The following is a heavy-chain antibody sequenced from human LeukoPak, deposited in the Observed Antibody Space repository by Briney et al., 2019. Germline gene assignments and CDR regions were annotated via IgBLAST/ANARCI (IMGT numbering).Heavy chain of an antibody. CDR2: INHSGST. CDR3: ARGAIQLYHSKYYFDY. J-gene: IGHJ4*02. D-gene: IGHD5-18*01. CDR1: GGSFSGYY. Sequence: PSETLSLTCAVYGGSFSGYYWSWIRQPPGKGLEWIGEINHSGSTNYNPSLKSRVTISVDTSKNQFSLKLSSVTAADTAVYYCARGAIQLYHSKYYFDYWGQGTLVTVSS. V-gene: IGHV4-34*01.